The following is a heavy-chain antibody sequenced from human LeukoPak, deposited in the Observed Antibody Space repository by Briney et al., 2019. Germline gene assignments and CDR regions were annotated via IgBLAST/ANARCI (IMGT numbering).Heavy chain of an antibody. CDR1: GFTFSSYD. D-gene: IGHD1-1*01. V-gene: IGHV3-NL1*01. Sequence: GGSLRLSCAASGFTFSSYDMHWVRQAPGKGLEWVSLIGGQGTTTFYADSVKGRFIISRDNAKNSLYLQMNSLRAEDTALYYCAKGGTQFYHYGMDVWGQGTTVTVSS. J-gene: IGHJ6*02. CDR2: IGGQGTTT. CDR3: AKGGTQFYHYGMDV.